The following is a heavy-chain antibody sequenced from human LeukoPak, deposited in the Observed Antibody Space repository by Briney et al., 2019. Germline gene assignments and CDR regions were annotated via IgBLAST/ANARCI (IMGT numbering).Heavy chain of an antibody. J-gene: IGHJ4*02. V-gene: IGHV4-30-2*02. CDR1: GGSISSGGYS. D-gene: IGHD2-2*01. CDR3: AAQGAVPAAMTGYFDY. CDR2: IYHSGST. Sequence: SQTLSLTCAVSGGSISSGGYSWSWIRQPPGKGLEWIGYIYHSGSTYYNPSLKSRVTISIDRSKNQFSLKLSSVTAADTAVYYCAAQGAVPAAMTGYFDYWGQGTLVTVSS.